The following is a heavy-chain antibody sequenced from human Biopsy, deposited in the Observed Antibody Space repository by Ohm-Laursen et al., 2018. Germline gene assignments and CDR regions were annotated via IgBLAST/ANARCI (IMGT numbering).Heavy chain of an antibody. CDR2: IIPTFDTP. J-gene: IGHJ5*02. CDR1: GGTFTSYV. Sequence: SVKVSCKASGGTFTSYVISWVRQAPGQGLEWMGRIIPTFDTPTYAPDFQGRVTFTADKSTGTAHLDLSRLRSEDTAIYYCAGGAAKGNPYDHWGQGTLVTVSS. CDR3: AGGAAKGNPYDH. V-gene: IGHV1-69*06. D-gene: IGHD3-10*01.